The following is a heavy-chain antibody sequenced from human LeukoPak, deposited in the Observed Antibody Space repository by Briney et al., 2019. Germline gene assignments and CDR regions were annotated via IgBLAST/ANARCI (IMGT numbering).Heavy chain of an antibody. V-gene: IGHV3-48*03. Sequence: GGSLRLSCAASGFTFSSYEMNWVRQAQGKGLEWVSYISSTGSAIYYADSVKGRFTISRDNAKNSLYLQMNSLRAEDTAVYYCARDFLRSYYNYWGQGTLVTVSS. CDR3: ARDFLRSYYNY. D-gene: IGHD1-26*01. CDR1: GFTFSSYE. CDR2: ISSTGSAI. J-gene: IGHJ4*02.